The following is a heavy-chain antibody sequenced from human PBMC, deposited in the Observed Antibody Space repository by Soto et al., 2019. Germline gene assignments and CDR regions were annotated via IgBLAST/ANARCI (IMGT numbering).Heavy chain of an antibody. CDR3: ARESGVGVIYGAALDI. CDR1: GFTFSKYG. J-gene: IGHJ3*02. V-gene: IGHV3-33*01. Sequence: QVQLVESGGGVVQPGKSLRLSCAASGFTFSKYGMHWVRQPPGKGLEWVAIIWYDGDKKYYADSVKGRFTISRDNSKNTLFLEMNSLRGGETAVYYCARESGVGVIYGAALDIWGQGTMVTVSS. CDR2: IWYDGDKK. D-gene: IGHD3-10*01.